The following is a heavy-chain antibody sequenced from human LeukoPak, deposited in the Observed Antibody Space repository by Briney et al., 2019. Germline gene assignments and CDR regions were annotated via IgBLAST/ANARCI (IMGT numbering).Heavy chain of an antibody. V-gene: IGHV3-74*01. CDR2: INTEGTST. D-gene: IGHD1-26*01. Sequence: SGGSLRLSCAASGFTFRSYWMHWVRQAPGKGLVWFSRINTEGTSTTYADFVKGRFTISRDNSKNTLFLQMNSLRAEDTALYYCAKAGWELSNRDLLDALDIWGQGTMVTVSS. CDR1: GFTFRSYW. J-gene: IGHJ3*02. CDR3: AKAGWELSNRDLLDALDI.